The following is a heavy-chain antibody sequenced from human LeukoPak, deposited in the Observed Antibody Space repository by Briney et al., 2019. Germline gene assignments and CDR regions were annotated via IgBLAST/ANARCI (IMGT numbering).Heavy chain of an antibody. V-gene: IGHV7-4-1*02. D-gene: IGHD5-18*01. CDR3: ARVTWGVQLSLLPRGPQYNFDY. CDR2: INTYTGNP. CDR1: GYTFTTYA. J-gene: IGHJ4*02. Sequence: GASVKVSCKASGYTFTTYALNWVRQAPGQGLEWMRWINTYTGNPTYAQGFTGRFVFSLDTSVSTAYLQISSLKAEDTAVYYCARVTWGVQLSLLPRGPQYNFDYWGQGTLVTVSS.